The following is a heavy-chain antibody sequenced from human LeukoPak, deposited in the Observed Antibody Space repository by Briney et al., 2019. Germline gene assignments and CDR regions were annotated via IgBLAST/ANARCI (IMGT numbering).Heavy chain of an antibody. V-gene: IGHV4-30-2*01. CDR2: IYHSGST. CDR1: GGSISSGGYS. CDR3: ARAPRPRRLYCSGGSCYDVWFDP. J-gene: IGHJ5*02. D-gene: IGHD2-15*01. Sequence: SQTLSLTCAVSGGSISSGGYSWSWIRQPPGKGLEWIGCIYHSGSTYYNPSLKSRVTISVDRSKHQFSLKLSSVTAADTAVYYCARAPRPRRLYCSGGSCYDVWFDPWGQGTLVTVSS.